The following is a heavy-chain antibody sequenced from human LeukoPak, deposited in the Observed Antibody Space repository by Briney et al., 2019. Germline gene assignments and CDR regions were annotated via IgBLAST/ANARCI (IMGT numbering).Heavy chain of an antibody. V-gene: IGHV4-34*01. J-gene: IGHJ4*02. Sequence: SETLSPTCAVYGGSFSGYYWSWIRQPPGKGLEWIGEINHSGSTNYNPSLKSRVTISVDTSKNQFSLKLSSVTAADTAVYYCARGRGRSSSKGGDYWGQGTLVTVSS. CDR1: GGSFSGYY. CDR3: ARGRGRSSSKGGDY. D-gene: IGHD6-6*01. CDR2: INHSGST.